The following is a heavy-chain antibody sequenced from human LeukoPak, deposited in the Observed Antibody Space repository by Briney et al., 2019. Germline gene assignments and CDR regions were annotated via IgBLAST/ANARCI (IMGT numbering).Heavy chain of an antibody. CDR1: GFPFSSHA. J-gene: IGHJ4*02. CDR3: ANEIRPNDY. D-gene: IGHD3-16*01. Sequence: GGSLRLSCVASGFPFSSHAMCWVRQAPGKGLEWVSSIDISGGATWYADSVRGWFTISRDNSKNTLYLQMTSLRVDDTALYYCANEIRPNDYWGQGTLVSVSS. V-gene: IGHV3-23*05. CDR2: IDISGGAT.